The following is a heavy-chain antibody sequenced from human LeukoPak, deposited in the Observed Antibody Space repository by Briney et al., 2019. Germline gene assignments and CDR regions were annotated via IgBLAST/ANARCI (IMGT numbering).Heavy chain of an antibody. D-gene: IGHD5-18*01. V-gene: IGHV3-13*01. CDR2: IGTAGDT. Sequence: GGSLRLSCAASGFTFSSYDVHWVRQATGKGLEWVSAIGTAGDTYYPGSVKGRFTISRENAKNSLYLQMNSLRAGDTAVYYCARGLTNGYDNWFDPWGQGTLVTVSS. CDR1: GFTFSSYD. CDR3: ARGLTNGYDNWFDP. J-gene: IGHJ5*02.